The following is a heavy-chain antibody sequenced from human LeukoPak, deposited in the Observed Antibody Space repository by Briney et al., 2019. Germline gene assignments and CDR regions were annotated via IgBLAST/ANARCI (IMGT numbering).Heavy chain of an antibody. CDR3: AKYYYGSGSHYFDY. D-gene: IGHD3-10*01. J-gene: IGHJ4*02. V-gene: IGHV4-59*08. CDR2: IYYSGST. CDR1: GGSISSYY. Sequence: SETPSLTCTVSGGSISSYYWSWIRQPPGKGLEWIGYIYYSGSTNYNPSLKSRVTISVDTSKNQFSLKLSSVTAADTAVYYCAKYYYGSGSHYFDYWGQGTLVTVSS.